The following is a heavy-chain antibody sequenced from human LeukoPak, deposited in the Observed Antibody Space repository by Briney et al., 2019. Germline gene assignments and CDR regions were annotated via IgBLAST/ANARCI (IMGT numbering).Heavy chain of an antibody. CDR2: SNQDGGAK. V-gene: IGHV3-7*01. CDR1: GFTLSNYW. Sequence: PGGSLRLSCAASGFTLSNYWVTWVRQAPGKGLEWVSDSNQDGGAKYYVDSVKGRFTIYRDNAENSLYLQMNSLRAEDTAVYYCAKDTLGGVSGAHYSDYWGQGSLVTVSS. CDR3: AKDTLGGVSGAHYSDY. D-gene: IGHD3-3*01. J-gene: IGHJ4*02.